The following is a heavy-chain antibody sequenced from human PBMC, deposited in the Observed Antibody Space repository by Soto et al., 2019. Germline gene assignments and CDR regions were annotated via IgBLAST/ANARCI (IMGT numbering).Heavy chain of an antibody. CDR1: GFTFSTYW. J-gene: IGHJ5*02. V-gene: IGHV3-74*01. D-gene: IGHD3-10*01. CDR3: ARGGLRSYWFDP. Sequence: EVQLVESGGGLVQPGGSLRLSCAASGFTFSTYWMHWVRQAPGKGLVWVSRIIGDGSTTNYADSVKGRFTISRDNAKNMLDLQVSGLRAEDTAVYYCARGGLRSYWFDPWGQGTLVTVSS. CDR2: IIGDGSTT.